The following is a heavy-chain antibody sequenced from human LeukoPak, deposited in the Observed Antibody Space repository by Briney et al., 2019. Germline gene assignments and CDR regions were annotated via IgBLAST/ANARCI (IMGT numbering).Heavy chain of an antibody. CDR2: IYYSGST. Sequence: SETLSLTCTVSGGSISSYYWSWIRQPPGKGLEWIGYIYYSGSTNYNPSLKSRVTISVDTSKNQFYLKLSSVTAADTAVYYCARDPAPTEELLIADAFDIWGQGTMVTVSS. V-gene: IGHV4-59*01. D-gene: IGHD1-26*01. CDR1: GGSISSYY. J-gene: IGHJ3*02. CDR3: ARDPAPTEELLIADAFDI.